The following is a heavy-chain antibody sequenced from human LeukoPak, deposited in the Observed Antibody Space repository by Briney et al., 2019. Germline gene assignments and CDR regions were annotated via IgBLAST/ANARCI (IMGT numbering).Heavy chain of an antibody. CDR2: ISYDGSNK. CDR1: GFTFSSYA. CDR3: ARDFPSENSGWYGVIDY. D-gene: IGHD6-19*01. Sequence: GRSLRLSCAASGFTFSSYAMHWVRQAPGKGLEWVAVISYDGSNKYYADSVKGRFTISRDNSKNTLYLQMNSLRAEDTAVYYCARDFPSENSGWYGVIDYWGQGTLVTVSS. J-gene: IGHJ4*02. V-gene: IGHV3-30*04.